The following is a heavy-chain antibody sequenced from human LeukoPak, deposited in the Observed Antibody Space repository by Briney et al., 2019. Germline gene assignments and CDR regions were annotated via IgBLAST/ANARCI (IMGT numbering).Heavy chain of an antibody. D-gene: IGHD1-26*01. CDR2: IYYSGST. V-gene: IGHV4-59*01. J-gene: IGHJ3*02. CDR1: GGSISSYY. Sequence: PSETLSLTCTVSGGSISSYYWSWIRQPPGKGLEWIGYIYYSGSTNYNPSLKSRVTISVDTSKNQFSLKLSSVTAADTAVYYCARGEVGATTDAFDIWGQGTVVTVSS. CDR3: ARGEVGATTDAFDI.